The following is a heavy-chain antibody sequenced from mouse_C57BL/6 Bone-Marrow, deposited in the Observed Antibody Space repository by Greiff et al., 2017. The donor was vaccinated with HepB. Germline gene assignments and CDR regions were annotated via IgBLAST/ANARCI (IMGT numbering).Heavy chain of an antibody. CDR2: IWRGGST. Sequence: VQLVESGPGLVQPSQSLSITCTVSGFSLTSYGVHWVRQSPGKGLEWLGVIWRGGSTDYNAAFMSRLSITKDNSKSQVFFKMNSLQADDTAIYYCAKEVVAWGYYAMDYWGQGTSVTVSS. V-gene: IGHV2-5*01. D-gene: IGHD1-1*01. CDR3: AKEVVAWGYYAMDY. J-gene: IGHJ4*01. CDR1: GFSLTSYG.